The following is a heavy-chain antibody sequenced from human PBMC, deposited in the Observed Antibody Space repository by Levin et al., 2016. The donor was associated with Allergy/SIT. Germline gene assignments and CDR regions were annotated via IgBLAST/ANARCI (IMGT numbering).Heavy chain of an antibody. CDR3: AKDHRGYSYGYDFDY. D-gene: IGHD5-18*01. Sequence: GGSLRLSCAASGFTFSSYAMSWVRQAPGKGLEWVSAISGSGGSTYYADSVKGRFTISRDNSKNTLYLQMNSLRAEDTAVYYCAKDHRGYSYGYDFDYWGQGTLVTVSS. J-gene: IGHJ4*02. V-gene: IGHV3-23*01. CDR2: ISGSGGST. CDR1: GFTFSSYA.